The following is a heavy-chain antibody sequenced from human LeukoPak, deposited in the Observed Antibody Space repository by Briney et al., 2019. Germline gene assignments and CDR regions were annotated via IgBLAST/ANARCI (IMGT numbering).Heavy chain of an antibody. CDR1: GFTFSSYA. CDR2: TYTRGNS. D-gene: IGHD3-22*01. J-gene: IGHJ3*02. CDR3: ARGGRGSAAVVAPRSFDI. V-gene: IGHV3-23*03. Sequence: GGSLRLSCAASGFTFSSYAMSRVRQAPGKGLEWVSVTYTRGNSYYTDSVKGRFIISRDTSKNTMDLQMNSLRPEDSALYFCARGGRGSAAVVAPRSFDIWGQGTMVAVSS.